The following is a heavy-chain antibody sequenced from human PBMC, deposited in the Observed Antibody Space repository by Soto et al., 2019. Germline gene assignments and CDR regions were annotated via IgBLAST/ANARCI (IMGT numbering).Heavy chain of an antibody. CDR1: GFTFKSYA. D-gene: IGHD3-3*01. Sequence: GGSLRLSCAASGFTFKSYAMHWVRQAPGKGLEWVAVISYDGSNKYYADSVKGRFTISRDTSNNTLYLQMNSLRAEDTAVYYCARDWRGLEYYYYYYGIDVWGQGTTVTVSS. CDR2: ISYDGSNK. CDR3: ARDWRGLEYYYYYYGIDV. V-gene: IGHV3-30-3*01. J-gene: IGHJ6*02.